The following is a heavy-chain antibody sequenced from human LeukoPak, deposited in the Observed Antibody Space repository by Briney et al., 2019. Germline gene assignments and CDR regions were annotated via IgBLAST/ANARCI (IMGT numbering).Heavy chain of an antibody. J-gene: IGHJ2*01. CDR1: GGTFGSYV. D-gene: IGHD5-18*01. CDR3: AKEGDTALVTGYFDL. Sequence: ASVKVSCKASGGTFGSYVISWVRQAPGQGLEWMGGIIPIFGTVHYAQKFQGRLTITADESTSTVYMEMSSLRSEDTAMYYCAKEGDTALVTGYFDLWGRGTLVTVSS. V-gene: IGHV1-69*01. CDR2: IIPIFGTV.